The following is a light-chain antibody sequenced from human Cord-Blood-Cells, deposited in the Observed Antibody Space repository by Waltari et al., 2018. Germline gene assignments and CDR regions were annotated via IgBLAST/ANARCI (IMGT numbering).Light chain of an antibody. V-gene: IGLV4-69*01. CDR1: SGHSSYA. J-gene: IGLJ2*01. CDR2: LNSDGSH. Sequence: QLVLTQSPSASASLGASVKLTCTLSSGHSSYAIAWHQQQPKKGPRYLMKLNSDGSHSKGDGIPVRFSGPGSGAERYLTIASLQSEDEADYYCQTWGTGIVVFGGGTKLTVL. CDR3: QTWGTGIVV.